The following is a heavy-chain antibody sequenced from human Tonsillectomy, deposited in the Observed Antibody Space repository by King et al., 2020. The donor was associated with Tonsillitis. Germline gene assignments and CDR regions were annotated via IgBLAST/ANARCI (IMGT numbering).Heavy chain of an antibody. V-gene: IGHV4-31*03. CDR2: IYHSGPT. CDR3: ARNRDYGDYVDF. D-gene: IGHD4-17*01. Sequence: VQLQESGPGLVRPSQTLSLICSVSGDSLTSGGYFWSWIRQHPDKGLEWIGSIYHSGPTYHTPSLRSRLFMSVDTSKNQFSLRLTSFTAADTAVYYCARNRDYGDYVDFWGQGTLVAVSS. CDR1: GDSLTSGGYF. J-gene: IGHJ4*02.